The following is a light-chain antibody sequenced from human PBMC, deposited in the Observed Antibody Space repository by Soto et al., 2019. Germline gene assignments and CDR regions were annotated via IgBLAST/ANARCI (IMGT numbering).Light chain of an antibody. V-gene: IGKV3-20*01. CDR3: QQYGSSPLIT. Sequence: EIVLTQSPCTLSLSPGERATLSCRASQSVSSSYLAWYQQRPGQAPRLLIYGASSRATGIPDRFSGSGSGTDFTLTISRLEPADFAVYYCQQYGSSPLITFGQGTRLEIK. CDR2: GAS. CDR1: QSVSSSY. J-gene: IGKJ5*01.